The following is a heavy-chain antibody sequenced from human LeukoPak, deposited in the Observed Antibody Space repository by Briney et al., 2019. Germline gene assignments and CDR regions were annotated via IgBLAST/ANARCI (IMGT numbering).Heavy chain of an antibody. Sequence: GGSLRLSCAASGFTFDDYDMSWVRQAPGKGLEWVSGINWNGGRTGYADSVKGRFTISRDNAKNSLYLQMHSLRAEDAALYHCARGGYCSSTSCPLDYWGQGTLVTVSS. J-gene: IGHJ4*02. D-gene: IGHD2-2*01. CDR1: GFTFDDYD. CDR2: INWNGGRT. V-gene: IGHV3-20*01. CDR3: ARGGYCSSTSCPLDY.